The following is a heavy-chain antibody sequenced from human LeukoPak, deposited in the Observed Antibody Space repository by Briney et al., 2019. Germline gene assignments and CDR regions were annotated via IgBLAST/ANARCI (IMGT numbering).Heavy chain of an antibody. Sequence: GGPLRLSCAASGFTFSSYGMSWVRQAPGKGLEWVSAISGSGGSTYYADSVKGRFTISRDNAKNTLYLQMNSLRAEDTAVYHCARGYSNYGYTFDMWGQGTMVTVSS. J-gene: IGHJ3*02. D-gene: IGHD4-11*01. V-gene: IGHV3-23*01. CDR2: ISGSGGST. CDR3: ARGYSNYGYTFDM. CDR1: GFTFSSYG.